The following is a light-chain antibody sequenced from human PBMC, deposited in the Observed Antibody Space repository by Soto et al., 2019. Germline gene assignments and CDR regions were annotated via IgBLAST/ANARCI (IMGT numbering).Light chain of an antibody. J-gene: IGKJ4*01. CDR1: QSVSSN. V-gene: IGKV3-15*01. CDR2: GAS. Sequence: EIGRTQSPATLSVSPGERATLSCRASQSVSSNLAWYQQKPGQAPRPLIYGASTRATGIPARFSGSGSGTEFTPTISSLQSEDFAVYYCQQYNNWPPLTFGGGTTVESK. CDR3: QQYNNWPPLT.